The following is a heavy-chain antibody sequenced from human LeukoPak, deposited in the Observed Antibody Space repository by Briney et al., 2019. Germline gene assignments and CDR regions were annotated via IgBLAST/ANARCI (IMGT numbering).Heavy chain of an antibody. D-gene: IGHD6-19*01. J-gene: IGHJ4*02. Sequence: SDTLSLTCAVYGGSFSGCYWSWIRQPPGKGLEWIGEINHSGSTNYNPSLKSRVTISVDTSKNQFSLKLSSVTAADTAVYYCAREGPRTGYSSGWLRYWGQGTLVTVSS. V-gene: IGHV4-34*01. CDR1: GGSFSGCY. CDR3: AREGPRTGYSSGWLRY. CDR2: INHSGST.